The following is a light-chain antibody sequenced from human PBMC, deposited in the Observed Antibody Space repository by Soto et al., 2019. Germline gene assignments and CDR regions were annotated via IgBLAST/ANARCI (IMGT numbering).Light chain of an antibody. CDR2: DNN. CDR3: GTWDSSLSAGV. CDR1: SSNIENNY. J-gene: IGLJ3*02. V-gene: IGLV1-51*01. Sequence: QSVFTQPPSVSAAPRQKVTISCSGSSSNIENNYVSWYQQLPGTAPKLLIYDNNKRPSGIPDRFSGSKSGTSATLGITGLQTGDEADYYCGTWDSSLSAGVFGGGTKLTVL.